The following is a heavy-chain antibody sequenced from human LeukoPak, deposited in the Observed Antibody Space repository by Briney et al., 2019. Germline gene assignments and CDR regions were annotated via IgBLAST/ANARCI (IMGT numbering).Heavy chain of an antibody. V-gene: IGHV3-7*04. D-gene: IGHD2-21*01. CDR2: IKQDGSEE. CDR1: GFTISNHW. Sequence: GGSLRLSCAASGFTISNHWLSWVRQAPGKGLEWVANIKQDGSEEYYVDSVKGRFTISRDNAKNSLYLQMNSLRAEDTAVYYCARDRPYYYFDYWGQGTLVTVSS. J-gene: IGHJ4*02. CDR3: ARDRPYYYFDY.